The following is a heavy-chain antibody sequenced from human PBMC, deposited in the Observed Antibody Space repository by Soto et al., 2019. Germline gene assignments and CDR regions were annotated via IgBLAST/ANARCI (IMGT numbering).Heavy chain of an antibody. CDR3: ARDSIHYGDSYGMDF. CDR1: GGSFSGYY. J-gene: IGHJ6*02. Sequence: SETLSLTCAVYGGSFSGYYWSWIRQPPGKGLEWIGEINHSGSTNYNPSLKSRVTISVDTSKNQFSLKLSSVTAADTAVYYCARDSIHYGDSYGMDFWGQVTTGTVSS. V-gene: IGHV4-34*01. CDR2: INHSGST. D-gene: IGHD4-17*01.